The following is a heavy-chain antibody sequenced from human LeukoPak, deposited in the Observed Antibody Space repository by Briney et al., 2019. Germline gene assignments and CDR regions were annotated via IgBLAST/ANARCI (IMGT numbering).Heavy chain of an antibody. J-gene: IGHJ4*02. CDR3: ASRSPGRYFDWAYNLDY. D-gene: IGHD3-9*01. V-gene: IGHV1-69*13. Sequence: SVKVSCKASGYTFTSYAISWVRQAPGQGLEWMGGIIPIFGTANYAQKFQGRVTITADESTSTAYMELSSLRSEDTAVYYCASRSPGRYFDWAYNLDYWGQGTLVTVSS. CDR1: GYTFTSYA. CDR2: IIPIFGTA.